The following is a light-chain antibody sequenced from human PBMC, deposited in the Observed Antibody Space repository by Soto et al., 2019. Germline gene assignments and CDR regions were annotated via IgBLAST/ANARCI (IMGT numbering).Light chain of an antibody. CDR2: NVY. CDR1: SSDVGAYNF. Sequence: QSVLTQPASVSGSPGQSITISCTGTSSDVGAYNFVSWHQQHPGKAPKLMIYNVYDRPSGISYRFSGSKSGNTASLTISGLQGEEEADYYCSEYTVSRTYVFGTGTKLTVL. J-gene: IGLJ1*01. V-gene: IGLV2-14*03. CDR3: SEYTVSRTYV.